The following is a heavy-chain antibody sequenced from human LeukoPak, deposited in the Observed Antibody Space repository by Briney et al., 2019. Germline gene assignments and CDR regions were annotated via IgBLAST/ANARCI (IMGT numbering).Heavy chain of an antibody. Sequence: GGSLRLSCPGSGFTFGDHAMSWVRQAPGKGLEWVGFIRSKAYRGTTEYAASVKGRFTISRDDSARIAYLQMNGLTAEDTAVYYCARGPIQLWIHNAMDVWGQGTTVTVSS. J-gene: IGHJ6*02. D-gene: IGHD5-18*01. CDR2: IRSKAYRGTT. CDR1: GFTFGDHA. CDR3: ARGPIQLWIHNAMDV. V-gene: IGHV3-49*04.